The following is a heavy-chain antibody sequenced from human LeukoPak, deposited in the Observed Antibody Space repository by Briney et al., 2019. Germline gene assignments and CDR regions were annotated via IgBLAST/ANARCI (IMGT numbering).Heavy chain of an antibody. CDR2: ISTSSSYI. J-gene: IGHJ4*02. CDR3: ARGSENYLGGLDY. Sequence: PGGSLRLSCAASGLTFSRSSMNWVRQAPGKGLEWVSSISTSSSYIYYADSVKGRFTISRDNAKNSLFLQMNSLRAEDTAVYYCARGSENYLGGLDYWGQGTQVTVSS. V-gene: IGHV3-21*01. D-gene: IGHD3-10*01. CDR1: GLTFSRSS.